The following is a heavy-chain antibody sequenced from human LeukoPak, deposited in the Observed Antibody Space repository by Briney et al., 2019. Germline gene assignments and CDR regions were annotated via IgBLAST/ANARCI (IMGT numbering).Heavy chain of an antibody. CDR1: GVTFGAFA. CDR3: ATWAFHVTGTMT. D-gene: IGHD1-20*01. V-gene: IGHV3-30*04. J-gene: IGHJ5*02. CDR2: ILFDGLNK. Sequence: WGSLRLSCEASGVTFGAFAMHWVRQAPGKGLEWLALILFDGLNKYYADSVKGRFTVSRDNSKKTLYLQMSNLRPEDTALYYCATWAFHVTGTMTWGQGTLVTVSS.